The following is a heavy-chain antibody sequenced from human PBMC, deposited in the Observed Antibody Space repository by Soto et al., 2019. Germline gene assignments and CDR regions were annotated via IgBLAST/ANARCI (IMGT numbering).Heavy chain of an antibody. D-gene: IGHD5-12*01. CDR2: INPSGGST. CDR1: GYTFTSYY. CDR3: ARSLKERGYRGHAFDI. J-gene: IGHJ3*02. V-gene: IGHV1-46*03. Sequence: QVQLVQSGAEVKKPGASVKVSCKASGYTFTSYYMHWVRQAPGQGLEWMGIINPSGGSTSYAQKFQGRVTMTRDTSTSTVYMELSSLRSEDTAVYYCARSLKERGYRGHAFDIWGQGTMVTVSS.